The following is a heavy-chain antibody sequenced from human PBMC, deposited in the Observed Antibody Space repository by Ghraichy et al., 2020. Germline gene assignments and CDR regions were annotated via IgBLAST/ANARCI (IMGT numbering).Heavy chain of an antibody. CDR1: GFTFSDYY. D-gene: IGHD6-13*01. CDR3: ATGTDYYYYGMDF. V-gene: IGHV3-11*01. Sequence: GGSLRLSCAASGFTFSDYYMRWIRQAPGKGLEWVSYISSSGSTIYYADSVKGRFTISRDNAKNSLYLQINSLRAEDTAVYYCATGTDYYYYGMDFWGQGTTVTVSS. CDR2: ISSSGSTI. J-gene: IGHJ6*02.